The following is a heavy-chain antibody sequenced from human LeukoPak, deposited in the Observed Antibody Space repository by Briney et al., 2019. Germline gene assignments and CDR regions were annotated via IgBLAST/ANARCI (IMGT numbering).Heavy chain of an antibody. CDR2: IYTSGST. CDR3: ARGGSYLDAFDI. D-gene: IGHD1-26*01. J-gene: IGHJ3*02. CDR1: GGSISSYY. V-gene: IGHV4-4*07. Sequence: PSETLSLTCTVSGGSISSYYWSWIRQPAGKGLEWIGRIYTSGSTNYNPSLKSRVTISVDRSKNQFSLKLSSVTAADTAVYYCARGGSYLDAFDIWGQGTMVTVSS.